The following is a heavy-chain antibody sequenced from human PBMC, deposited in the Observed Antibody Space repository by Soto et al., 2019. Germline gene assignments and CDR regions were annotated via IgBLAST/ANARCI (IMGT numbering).Heavy chain of an antibody. V-gene: IGHV4-59*01. CDR2: THHSGST. Sequence: PSDTLSLTCTVSGGSISSYYWNWVRQPPGKGLQWIGYTHHSGSTNYNPSLQSRVTISVDTSKNQFSLRLSSVTAADTAVYYCARETITVAHRSYFDYWGQGNMVTVSS. D-gene: IGHD6-19*01. J-gene: IGHJ4*02. CDR3: ARETITVAHRSYFDY. CDR1: GGSISSYY.